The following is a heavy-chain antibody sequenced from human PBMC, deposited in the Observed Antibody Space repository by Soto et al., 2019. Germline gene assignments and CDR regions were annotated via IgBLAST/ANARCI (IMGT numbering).Heavy chain of an antibody. CDR1: VFNFRSFG. J-gene: IGHJ4*02. CDR3: VKGVGARKGFDY. V-gene: IGHV3-64D*06. Sequence: SLRLSCSASVFNFRSFGIYWVRQAPGKGLEYVSGIGTNGGSTYYADSVKGRFTISRDNSQNTVYLQMTSLRPEDTAVYYCVKGVGARKGFDYWGQGTQVTVSS. CDR2: IGTNGGST. D-gene: IGHD1-26*01.